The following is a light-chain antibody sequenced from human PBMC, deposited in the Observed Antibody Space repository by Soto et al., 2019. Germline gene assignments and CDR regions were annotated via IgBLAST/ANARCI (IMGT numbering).Light chain of an antibody. V-gene: IGLV1-47*02. CDR3: ATWDDNLNGVL. CDR1: SSNIGYNY. CDR2: SSN. Sequence: QSVLPQPPSLSGTPGQRVTISCSGTSSNIGYNYVSWYQQLPGTAPKLLIYSSNQRPSGVPDRFSASKSGTSASLAISGLRSDDEADYYCATWDDNLNGVLFGGGTKLTVL. J-gene: IGLJ2*01.